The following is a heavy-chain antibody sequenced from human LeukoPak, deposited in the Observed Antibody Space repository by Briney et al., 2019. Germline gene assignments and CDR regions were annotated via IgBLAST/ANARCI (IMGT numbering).Heavy chain of an antibody. CDR2: IYYSGST. CDR3: ARAGIGAARNDY. CDR1: GGSISSYY. D-gene: IGHD6-13*01. J-gene: IGHJ4*02. V-gene: IGHV4-59*01. Sequence: SETLSLTCTVSGGSISSYYWSWIRQPPGKGLEWIGYIYYSGSTNYNPSLKSRVTISVDTSKNQFSLKLSSVTAADTAVYYCARAGIGAARNDYWGQGTLVTVSS.